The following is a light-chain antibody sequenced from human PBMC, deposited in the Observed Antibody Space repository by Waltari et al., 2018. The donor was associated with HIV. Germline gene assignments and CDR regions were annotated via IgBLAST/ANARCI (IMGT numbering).Light chain of an antibody. J-gene: IGKJ5*01. Sequence: DIVMTQSPDSLAVSLGERATINCKYSQRVLYSSNNKNYLAWYQQKPGQPPKLLIYWASTRESGVPDRFSGSGSGTDFTLTISSLQAEDVAVYYCQQYYSTPITFGQGTRLEIK. CDR1: QRVLYSSNNKNY. V-gene: IGKV4-1*01. CDR2: WAS. CDR3: QQYYSTPIT.